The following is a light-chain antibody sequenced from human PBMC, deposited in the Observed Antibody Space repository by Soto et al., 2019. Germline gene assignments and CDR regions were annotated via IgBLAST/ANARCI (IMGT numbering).Light chain of an antibody. J-gene: IGKJ1*01. CDR2: VAS. CDR3: QKYNSAPWT. V-gene: IGKV1-27*01. Sequence: DIQMTQSPSSLSASVGDRVTITCRASQGISNDLAWYQQQPGKGPKLLIYVASTLQSGVPSRFSGSGSGTDFTLTISSLQPEDVATYYCQKYNSAPWTFGQGTKVEIK. CDR1: QGISND.